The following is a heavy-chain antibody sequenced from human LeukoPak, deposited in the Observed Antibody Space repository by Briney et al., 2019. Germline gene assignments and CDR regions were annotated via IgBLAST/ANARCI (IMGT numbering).Heavy chain of an antibody. V-gene: IGHV4-38-2*01. CDR3: ARGYCSSTSCYIPYNWFDP. Sequence: KPSETLSLTCAVSGYSISSGYYWGWIRQPPGKGLEWVASIYHSGSTYFNPSLKSRVTISIDTSKNQFSLKLSSVTAADTAVYYCARGYCSSTSCYIPYNWFDPWGHGTLVTVPS. J-gene: IGHJ5*02. CDR1: GYSISSGYY. D-gene: IGHD2-2*02. CDR2: IYHSGST.